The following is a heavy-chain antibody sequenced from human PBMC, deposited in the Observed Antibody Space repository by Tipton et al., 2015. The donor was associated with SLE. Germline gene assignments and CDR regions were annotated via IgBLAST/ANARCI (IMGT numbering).Heavy chain of an antibody. V-gene: IGHV3-30*04. J-gene: IGHJ6*03. Sequence: QLVQSGGGVVQPGRSLRLSCAASGFTFSSYAMHWVRQAPGKGLEWVAIISYDGSDKYYADSVKGRFTISRANSKNTLYLQMNSLRVEDTAVYYCARDAPTGDYYMDVWGKGTTVTVSS. CDR2: ISYDGSDK. CDR1: GFTFSSYA. CDR3: ARDAPTGDYYMDV.